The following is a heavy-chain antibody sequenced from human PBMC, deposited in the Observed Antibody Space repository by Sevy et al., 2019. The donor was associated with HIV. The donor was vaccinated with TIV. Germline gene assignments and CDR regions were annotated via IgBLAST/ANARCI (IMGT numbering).Heavy chain of an antibody. CDR1: GFIFSGYW. J-gene: IGHJ5*02. Sequence: GGSLRLSCTAPGFIFSGYWMSWVRQAPGKGLEWVANINQDGSEDNYVDSVKGRFTISRDNAKNSLYLQMNSLRAGDTAQYFCAREIVAISTNWFDPWGQVTLVTVSS. D-gene: IGHD2-21*01. CDR3: AREIVAISTNWFDP. CDR2: INQDGSED. V-gene: IGHV3-7*01.